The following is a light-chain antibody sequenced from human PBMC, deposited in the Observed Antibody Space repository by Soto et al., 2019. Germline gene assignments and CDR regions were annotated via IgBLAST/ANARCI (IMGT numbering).Light chain of an antibody. CDR2: DTT. V-gene: IGLV7-46*01. CDR1: TGAVTNGHY. Sequence: QAVVTQEPSLTLSPGGTVTLTCGSSTGAVTNGHYPYWFQQKPGQAPRTLIYDTTNRHSWTPARFSGSLLGGKAALTLSGAQPEDEAEYYCLLSYNGPYVFGTGTKLTVL. CDR3: LLSYNGPYV. J-gene: IGLJ1*01.